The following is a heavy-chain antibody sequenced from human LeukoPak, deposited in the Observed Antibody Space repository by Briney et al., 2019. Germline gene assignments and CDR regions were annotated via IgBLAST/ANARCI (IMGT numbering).Heavy chain of an antibody. CDR2: INPNSGGT. Sequence: GASVKVSCKASGGTFSSYAISWVRQAPGQGLEWMGWINPNSGGTNYAQKFQGRVTMTRDTSISTAYMELSRLRSDDTAVYYCARDRGKWELLYYFDYWGQGTLVTVSS. CDR3: ARDRGKWELLYYFDY. CDR1: GGTFSSYA. J-gene: IGHJ4*02. V-gene: IGHV1-2*02. D-gene: IGHD1-26*01.